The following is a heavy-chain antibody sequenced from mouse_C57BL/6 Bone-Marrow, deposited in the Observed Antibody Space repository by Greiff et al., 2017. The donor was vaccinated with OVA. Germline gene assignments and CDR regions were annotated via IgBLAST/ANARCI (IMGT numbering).Heavy chain of an antibody. V-gene: IGHV5-12*01. CDR3: ARRLFAY. CDR1: GFTFSDYY. J-gene: IGHJ3*01. Sequence: EVKLVDSGGGLVQPGGSLKLSCAASGFTFSDYYMYWVRQTPEKRLEWVAYISNGGGSTYYPDTVKGRFTISRDNAKNTLYLQMSRLKSEDTAMYYCARRLFAYWGQGTLVTVSA. CDR2: ISNGGGST.